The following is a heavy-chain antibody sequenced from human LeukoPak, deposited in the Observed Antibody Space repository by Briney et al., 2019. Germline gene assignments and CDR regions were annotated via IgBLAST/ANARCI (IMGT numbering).Heavy chain of an antibody. Sequence: PGESLRLSCAASGFSFSDNELSWVRQPPGMGLEWVSYISRTASTIHYADSVKGRFTISRDNTKNSLYLQMNSLRAEDTAVYYCARDGSAYCSASSCYSGYYYYGMDVWGQGTTVTVSS. V-gene: IGHV3-11*01. CDR2: ISRTASTI. J-gene: IGHJ6*02. CDR1: GFSFSDNE. CDR3: ARDGSAYCSASSCYSGYYYYGMDV. D-gene: IGHD2-15*01.